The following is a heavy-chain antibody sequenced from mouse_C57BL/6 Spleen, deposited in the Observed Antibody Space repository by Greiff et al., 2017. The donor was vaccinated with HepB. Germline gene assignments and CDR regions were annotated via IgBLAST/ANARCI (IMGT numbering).Heavy chain of an antibody. CDR1: GYTFTSYW. V-gene: IGHV1-64*01. J-gene: IGHJ1*03. CDR3: ARKYHWYFDV. Sequence: QVQLQQSGAELVKPGASVKLSCKASGYTFTSYWMHWVKQRPGQGLEWIGMIHPNSGSTNYNEKFKSKATLTVDKSSSTAYMQLSSLTSEDSAVYYWARKYHWYFDVWGTGTTVTVSS. CDR2: IHPNSGST. D-gene: IGHD5-1*01.